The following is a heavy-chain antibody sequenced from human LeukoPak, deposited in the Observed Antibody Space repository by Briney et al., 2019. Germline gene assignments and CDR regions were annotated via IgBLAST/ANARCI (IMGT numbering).Heavy chain of an antibody. Sequence: SVKVSYKASGGTFSSYAISWVRQAPGQGLEWMGGIIPIFGTANYAQKFQGRVTITADGSTSTAYMELSSLRSEDTAVYYCARIPTGTYRFDPWGQGTLVTVSS. J-gene: IGHJ5*02. D-gene: IGHD1-1*01. CDR1: GGTFSSYA. CDR2: IIPIFGTA. CDR3: ARIPTGTYRFDP. V-gene: IGHV1-69*13.